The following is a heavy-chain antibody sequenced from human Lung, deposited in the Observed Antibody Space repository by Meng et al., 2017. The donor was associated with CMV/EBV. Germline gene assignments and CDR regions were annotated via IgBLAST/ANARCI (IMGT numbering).Heavy chain of an antibody. CDR2: IRHSGDTT. CDR1: GGSLSGYY. CDR3: ARQYSSAYYSDY. Sequence: GSLRLSCGIYGGSLSGYYRSWIRQTPGKGLEWIGEIRHSGDTTNYNPSLKSRVTISIDTSKKQFSLKLSAVTAADTAVYYCARQYSSAYYSDYWGQGTLVTVSS. J-gene: IGHJ4*02. D-gene: IGHD6-6*01. V-gene: IGHV4-34*01.